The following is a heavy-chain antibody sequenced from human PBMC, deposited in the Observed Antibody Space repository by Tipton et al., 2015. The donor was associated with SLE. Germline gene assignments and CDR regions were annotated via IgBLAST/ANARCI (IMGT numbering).Heavy chain of an antibody. J-gene: IGHJ3*02. CDR1: GGSIRNNF. D-gene: IGHD3/OR15-3a*01. V-gene: IGHV4-59*08. Sequence: TLSLTCYVSGGSIRNNFWSWIRQPPGKGLEWIAYIYYSGSTNYNPSLKSRVTISLDTSKNQFSLKLNSVTAADTAVYYCARHALFKDLRGAFDIWGQGTMVTVSS. CDR2: IYYSGST. CDR3: ARHALFKDLRGAFDI.